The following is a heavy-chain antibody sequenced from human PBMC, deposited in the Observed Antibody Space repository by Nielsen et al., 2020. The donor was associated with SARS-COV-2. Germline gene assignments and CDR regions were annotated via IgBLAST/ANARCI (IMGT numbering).Heavy chain of an antibody. J-gene: IGHJ4*02. CDR1: GFTFSSYS. Sequence: GGSLRLSCAASGFTFSSYSMNWVRQAPGKGLEWVSYISSSSSTIYYADSVKGRFTISRDNAKNSLYLQMNSLRAEDTAVYYCARAITPLRFLEWLSFDYWGQGTLVTVSS. V-gene: IGHV3-48*01. CDR3: ARAITPLRFLEWLSFDY. CDR2: ISSSSSTI. D-gene: IGHD3-3*01.